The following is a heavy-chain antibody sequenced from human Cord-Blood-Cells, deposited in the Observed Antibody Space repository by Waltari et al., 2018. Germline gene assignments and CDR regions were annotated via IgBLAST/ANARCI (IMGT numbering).Heavy chain of an antibody. CDR2: IYYSGST. J-gene: IGHJ4*02. V-gene: IGHV4-39*01. Sequence: QLQLQESGPGLVKPSEALSLTCTVSGGSISSSSYYWGWIRQPPGKGLEWIGSIYYSGSTYYNPSLKSRVTISVDTSKNQFSLKLSSVTAADTAVYYCARRGNWNYDYWGQGTLVTVSS. CDR1: GGSISSSSYY. D-gene: IGHD1-7*01. CDR3: ARRGNWNYDY.